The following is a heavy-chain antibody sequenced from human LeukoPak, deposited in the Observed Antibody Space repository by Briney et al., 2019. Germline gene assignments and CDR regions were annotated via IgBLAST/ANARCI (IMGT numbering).Heavy chain of an antibody. CDR1: GFTVSSNY. CDR3: ARVGYYYDSSGYPLGAFDI. D-gene: IGHD3-22*01. CDR2: IYSGGCT. J-gene: IGHJ3*02. V-gene: IGHV3-66*02. Sequence: GGSLRLSCAASGFTVSSNYMSWVRQAPGKGLEWVSVIYSGGCTYYADSVKGRFTISRDNSKNTLYLQMNSLRAEDTAVYYCARVGYYYDSSGYPLGAFDIWGRGTMVTVSS.